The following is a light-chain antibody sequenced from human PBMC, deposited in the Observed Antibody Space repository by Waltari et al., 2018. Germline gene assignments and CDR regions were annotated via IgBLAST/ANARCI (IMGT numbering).Light chain of an antibody. J-gene: IGKJ4*01. CDR2: GAS. CDR1: QNIDNN. CDR3: QQYNRWPPLT. V-gene: IGKV3-15*01. Sequence: EVVMTQSPAALSVSPGERVTLSCKASQNIDNNLAWSQQKPGQSPRLLIYGASTRATGVPARFSGSGSGTEFTLTISSLQSEDCAVFYCQQYNRWPPLTFGGGTKVEIK.